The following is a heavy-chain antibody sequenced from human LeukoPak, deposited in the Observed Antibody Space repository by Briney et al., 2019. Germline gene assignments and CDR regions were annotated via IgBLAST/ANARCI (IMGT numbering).Heavy chain of an antibody. Sequence: PGRSLRLSCAASGFTLSSYGMHWVRQAPGKGLEWVAVISYDGSNKYYADSVKGRFTISRDNSKNTLYLQMNSLRAEDTAVYYCAKEDYYGSGSYFMVNDAFDIWGQGTMVTVSS. D-gene: IGHD3-10*01. CDR3: AKEDYYGSGSYFMVNDAFDI. CDR1: GFTLSSYG. J-gene: IGHJ3*02. V-gene: IGHV3-30*18. CDR2: ISYDGSNK.